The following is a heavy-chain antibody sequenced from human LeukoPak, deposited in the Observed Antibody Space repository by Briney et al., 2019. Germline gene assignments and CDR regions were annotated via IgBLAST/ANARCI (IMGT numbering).Heavy chain of an antibody. D-gene: IGHD5-18*01. CDR3: AKLDSYGYDY. J-gene: IGHJ4*02. V-gene: IGHV3-9*01. CDR1: GFTFDDYA. Sequence: GRSLRLSCAASGFTFDDYAMHWVRQAPGKGLEWVSGISWNSGSIGYADSVKGRFTISRDNAKNSLYLQMNSLRAEDTALYYCAKLDSYGYDYWGQGTLVTVSS. CDR2: ISWNSGSI.